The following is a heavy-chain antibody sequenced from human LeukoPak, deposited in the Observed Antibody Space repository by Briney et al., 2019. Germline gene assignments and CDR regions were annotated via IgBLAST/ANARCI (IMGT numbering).Heavy chain of an antibody. CDR3: ARASYYGSGNYNNWGRGYYYGMDV. V-gene: IGHV1-18*01. CDR1: GYTFTSYG. CDR2: ISPYNGNT. Sequence: VASVKVSCKASGYTFTSYGISWVRQAPGQGLEWMGWISPYNGNTNYAQKFQGRVSMTTDTSESTAYMDLRRLRSDDTAVYYCARASYYGSGNYNNWGRGYYYGMDVWGQGTTVTVSS. D-gene: IGHD3-10*01. J-gene: IGHJ6*02.